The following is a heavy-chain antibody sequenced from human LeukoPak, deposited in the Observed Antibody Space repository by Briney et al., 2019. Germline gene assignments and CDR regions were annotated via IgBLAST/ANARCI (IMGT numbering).Heavy chain of an antibody. J-gene: IGHJ3*02. Sequence: KPSETLSLTCAVYGGSFSGYYWSWIRQPPGKGLEWLGEINHSGSTNYNPSLKSRVTITVDTSKNQFSLKLSSVTAADTAVYYCARRTIRTYYYGSGSPTYAFDIWGQGTMVTVSS. CDR2: INHSGST. CDR3: ARRTIRTYYYGSGSPTYAFDI. CDR1: GGSFSGYY. V-gene: IGHV4-34*01. D-gene: IGHD3-10*01.